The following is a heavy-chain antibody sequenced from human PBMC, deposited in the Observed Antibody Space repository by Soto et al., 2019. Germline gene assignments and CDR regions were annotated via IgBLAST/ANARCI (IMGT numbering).Heavy chain of an antibody. D-gene: IGHD3-16*01. J-gene: IGHJ3*01. CDR2: IIPLFGTT. CDR3: ARRPDDRAVDDFDV. V-gene: IGHV1-69*18. Sequence: QVHLVQSGAEVRKPGSSVKVSCKTSGGTVSTYTIYWVRQAPGQGLEWLGRIIPLFGTTKYAQNFQERVTITAEESTSTAYMELSSLRAEDSAVYYCARRPDDRAVDDFDVWGEGTAVTVSA. CDR1: GGTVSTYT.